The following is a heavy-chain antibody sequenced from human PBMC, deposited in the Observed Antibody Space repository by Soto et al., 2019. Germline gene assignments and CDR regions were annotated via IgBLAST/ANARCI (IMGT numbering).Heavy chain of an antibody. D-gene: IGHD3-3*01. V-gene: IGHV3-23*01. CDR3: AKAMGDFWSGYYSGYYYYGMDV. J-gene: IGHJ6*02. CDR2: ISGSGGST. Sequence: PGGSLRLSCAASGFTFSSYAMSWVRQAPGKGLEWVSAISGSGGSTYYADSVKGRFTISRDNSKNTLYLQMNSPRAEDTAVYYCAKAMGDFWSGYYSGYYYYGMDVWGQGTTVTVSS. CDR1: GFTFSSYA.